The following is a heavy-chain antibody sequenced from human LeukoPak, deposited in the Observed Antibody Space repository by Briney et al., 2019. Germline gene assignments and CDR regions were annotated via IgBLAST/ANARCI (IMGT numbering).Heavy chain of an antibody. J-gene: IGHJ5*02. D-gene: IGHD4-17*01. CDR3: ARLAYPTVNPRFDP. CDR1: GHSIRSYF. Sequence: SETLSLTCTVSGHSIRSYFWSWIRQSPGQGLEWIGNIFYNGNTNYNPSLGSRVSMSIDTSKNQFSLRLTSVTGADTAAYYCARLAYPTVNPRFDPWGQGSLVAVSS. CDR2: IFYNGNT. V-gene: IGHV4-59*01.